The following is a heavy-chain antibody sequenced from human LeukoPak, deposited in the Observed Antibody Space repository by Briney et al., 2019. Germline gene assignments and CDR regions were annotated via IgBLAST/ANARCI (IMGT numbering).Heavy chain of an antibody. V-gene: IGHV1-2*02. Sequence: ASVKVSCKASGGTFSSYAISWVRQAPGQGLEWMGWINPNSGGTNYAQKFQGRVTMTRDTSISTAYMELSRLRSDDTAVYYCARSTATQYDFWSGYSYFDYWGQGTLVTVSS. CDR2: INPNSGGT. CDR1: GGTFSSYA. D-gene: IGHD3-3*01. J-gene: IGHJ4*02. CDR3: ARSTATQYDFWSGYSYFDY.